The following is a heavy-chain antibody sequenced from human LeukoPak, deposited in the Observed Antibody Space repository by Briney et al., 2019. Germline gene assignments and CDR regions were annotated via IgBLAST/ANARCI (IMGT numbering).Heavy chain of an antibody. V-gene: IGHV4-59*01. CDR3: ARARDGHINNWFDP. CDR1: GDSLSSNY. Sequence: SQTLSLTCTVSGDSLSSNYWSWIRQPPGKGLEWIGYIYYSGSTNYNPPLKSRVTISVDTSKNQFSLKVSSVTAADTAVYYCARARDGHINNWFDPWGQGTLVTVSS. J-gene: IGHJ5*02. D-gene: IGHD5-24*01. CDR2: IYYSGST.